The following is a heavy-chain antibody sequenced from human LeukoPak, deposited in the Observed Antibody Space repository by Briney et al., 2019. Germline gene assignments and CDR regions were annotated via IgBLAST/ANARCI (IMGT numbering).Heavy chain of an antibody. D-gene: IGHD1-26*01. CDR3: ARGSGRSWELPTPYGMDV. Sequence: ASVNVSCTASGYTFTGYYMHWVRQAPGQGLEWMGWINPNSGGTNYAQKFQGWVTMTRDTPISTAYMELSRLRSDDTAVYYCARGSGRSWELPTPYGMDVWGQGTTVTVSS. CDR2: INPNSGGT. J-gene: IGHJ6*02. V-gene: IGHV1-2*04. CDR1: GYTFTGYY.